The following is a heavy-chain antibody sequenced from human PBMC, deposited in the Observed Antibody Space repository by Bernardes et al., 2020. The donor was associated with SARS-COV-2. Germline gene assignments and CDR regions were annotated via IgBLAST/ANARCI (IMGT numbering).Heavy chain of an antibody. Sequence: GSLRRSCAASGFTFNNYAMHWVRQAPGKGLEFVSAISNYGSSTYYGNSVKGGFTISRDNVQSTLYLQMGSLRAEDKGVYYCARGNSGYEYRDRYLDYWGQGTLVTVSS. J-gene: IGHJ4*02. CDR1: GFTFNNYA. V-gene: IGHV3-64*01. CDR2: ISNYGSST. CDR3: ARGNSGYEYRDRYLDY. D-gene: IGHD5-12*01.